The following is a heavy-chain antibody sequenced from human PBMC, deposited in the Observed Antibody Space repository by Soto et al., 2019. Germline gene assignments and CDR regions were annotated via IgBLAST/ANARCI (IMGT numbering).Heavy chain of an antibody. CDR3: AKGEYQLLTYYYGMDV. J-gene: IGHJ6*02. CDR1: GFTFSSYA. Sequence: GGSLRPSCAASGFTFSSYAMSWVRQAPGKGLEWVSAISGSGGSTYYADSVKGRFTISRDNSKNTLYLQMNSLRAEDTAVYYCAKGEYQLLTYYYGMDVWGQGTTVTVS. CDR2: ISGSGGST. D-gene: IGHD2-2*01. V-gene: IGHV3-23*01.